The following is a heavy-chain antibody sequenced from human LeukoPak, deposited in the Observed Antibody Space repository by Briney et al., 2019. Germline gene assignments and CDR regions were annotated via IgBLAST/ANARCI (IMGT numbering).Heavy chain of an antibody. CDR2: IITIFGTP. Sequence: ASVKLSCKTSGGTLRSYTISWVRQAPGQGLEWMGAIITIFGTPHYAQKFQDRVTITADASTSTAYMELSSLRSEDTAVYYCARAYMTSTRYFDAWGQGTLVTVSS. CDR1: GGTLRSYT. V-gene: IGHV1-69*13. J-gene: IGHJ4*02. CDR3: ARAYMTSTRYFDA. D-gene: IGHD1-1*01.